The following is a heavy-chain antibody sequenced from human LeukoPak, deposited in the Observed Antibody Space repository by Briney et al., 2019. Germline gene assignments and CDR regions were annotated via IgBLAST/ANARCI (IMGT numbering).Heavy chain of an antibody. CDR2: IIPILGIA. CDR1: GGTFSSYA. Sequence: ASVKVSCKASGGTFSSYAISWVRQAPGQGLEWMGRIIPILGIANYAQKFQGRVTITADKSTSTAYMELSSLRSEDTAVYYCARGWSWPGVATMKPFDYWGQGTLVTVSS. J-gene: IGHJ4*02. D-gene: IGHD5-24*01. V-gene: IGHV1-69*04. CDR3: ARGWSWPGVATMKPFDY.